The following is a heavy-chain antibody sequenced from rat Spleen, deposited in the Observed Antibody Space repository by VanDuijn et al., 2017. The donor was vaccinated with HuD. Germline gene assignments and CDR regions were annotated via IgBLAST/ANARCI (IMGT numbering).Heavy chain of an antibody. D-gene: IGHD1-12*02. CDR3: ATRFYDGSFDY. J-gene: IGHJ2*01. Sequence: EVQLVESGGCLVQPGRSLKISCAASGFTFSDYNMAWVCQAPKKGLEWVATILYDGSRTYYRDSVKGRFTISRDNAKSTLYLQMDSLRSEDTATYYCATRFYDGSFDYWGQGVMVTVSS. CDR2: ILYDGSRT. CDR1: GFTFSDYN. V-gene: IGHV5S10*01.